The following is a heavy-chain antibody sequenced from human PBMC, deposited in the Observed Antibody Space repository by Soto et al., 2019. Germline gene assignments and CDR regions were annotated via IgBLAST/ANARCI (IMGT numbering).Heavy chain of an antibody. J-gene: IGHJ4*02. D-gene: IGHD2-2*03. CDR3: ARWSGVLDRGKGESY. V-gene: IGHV1-2*02. Sequence: QVQLVQSGAEVKKPGASVKVSCKASGYTFTGYYMHWVRQPPGQGLEWMGWINPNSGGTNYAQKFQGRVTMTRDTSISTAYMELSRLRSDDTAVYYCARWSGVLDRGKGESYWGQGTLVTVSS. CDR1: GYTFTGYY. CDR2: INPNSGGT.